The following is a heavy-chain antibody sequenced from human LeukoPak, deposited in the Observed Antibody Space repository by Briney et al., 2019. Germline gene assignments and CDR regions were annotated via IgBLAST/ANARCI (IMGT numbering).Heavy chain of an antibody. J-gene: IGHJ4*02. Sequence: ASVKVSCKASGGTFSSYAISWVRQAPGQGLEWMGGIIPIFGTANYAQKFQGRVTITADESTSTAYMELSSLRSEDTAVYYCAISGSFKDFDYWGQGTLVTVSS. CDR2: IIPIFGTA. V-gene: IGHV1-69*13. D-gene: IGHD1-26*01. CDR1: GGTFSSYA. CDR3: AISGSFKDFDY.